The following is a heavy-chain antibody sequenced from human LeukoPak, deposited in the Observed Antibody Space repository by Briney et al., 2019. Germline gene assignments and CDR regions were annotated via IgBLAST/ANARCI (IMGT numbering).Heavy chain of an antibody. J-gene: IGHJ6*03. Sequence: SETLSLTCTVSGYSISSGYYWGWIRQPPGKGLEWIGSIYHSGSTYYNPSLKSRVTISVDTSKNQFSLKLSSVTAADTAVYYCARGIVVPAAIGYYYYMDVWGKGTTVTVSS. CDR1: GYSISSGYY. V-gene: IGHV4-38-2*02. D-gene: IGHD2-2*01. CDR3: ARGIVVPAAIGYYYYMDV. CDR2: IYHSGST.